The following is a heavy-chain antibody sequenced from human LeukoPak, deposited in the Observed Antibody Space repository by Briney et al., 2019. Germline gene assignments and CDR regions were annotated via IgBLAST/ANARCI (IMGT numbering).Heavy chain of an antibody. D-gene: IGHD3-22*01. CDR1: GYTFTSYG. CDR2: ISAYNGNT. J-gene: IGHJ3*02. CDR3: ARVSMVVVGSAFDI. V-gene: IGHV1-18*01. Sequence: ASVKVSCKASGYTFTSYGISWVRQAPGQGLEWMGWISAYNGNTNYAQKFQGRVTITTDESTSTAYMELSSLRSEDTAVYYCARVSMVVVGSAFDIWGQGTMVTVSS.